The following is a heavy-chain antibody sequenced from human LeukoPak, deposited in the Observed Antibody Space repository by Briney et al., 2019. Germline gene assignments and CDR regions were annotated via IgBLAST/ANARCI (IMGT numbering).Heavy chain of an antibody. Sequence: PSQTLSLTCTVSGGSISSYYWSWIRQPAGEGLEWVGRNYTSGGTNYNPSLKSRVTISLDESKNQFSLKLSSVTAADTAVYYCARDGPSDFFDYWGQGTLVTVSS. CDR1: GGSISSYY. V-gene: IGHV4-4*07. D-gene: IGHD3-3*01. J-gene: IGHJ4*02. CDR3: ARDGPSDFFDY. CDR2: NYTSGGT.